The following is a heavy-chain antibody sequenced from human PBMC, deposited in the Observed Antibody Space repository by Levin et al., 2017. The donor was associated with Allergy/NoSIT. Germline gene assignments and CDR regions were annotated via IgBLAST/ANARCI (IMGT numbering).Heavy chain of an antibody. D-gene: IGHD1-1*01. CDR1: GFIVSDSY. V-gene: IGHV3-30*13. CDR3: VREIAEEGT. Sequence: SCAASGFIVSDSYMSWIRQAPGKGLEWVGVISDDGSSEFYIDSVKGRFTISRDNSKNRLYLQMDSLRAEDTALYYCVREIAEEGTWGQGTLVIVSS. CDR2: ISDDGSSE. J-gene: IGHJ4*02.